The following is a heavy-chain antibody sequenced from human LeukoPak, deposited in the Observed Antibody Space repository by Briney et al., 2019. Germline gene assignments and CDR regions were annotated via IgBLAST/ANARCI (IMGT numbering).Heavy chain of an antibody. V-gene: IGHV4-59*01. CDR1: GSXXXXY. CDR2: IYYSGST. CDR3: ARGPKNYYDSSGYYYVY. Sequence: GSXXXXYWSWIRQPPGKGLEWIGYIYYSGSTNYNPSLKSRVTISVDTSKNQFSLKLSSVTAADTAVYYCARGPKNYYDSSGYYYVYWGQGTLVTVSS. J-gene: IGHJ4*02. D-gene: IGHD3-22*01.